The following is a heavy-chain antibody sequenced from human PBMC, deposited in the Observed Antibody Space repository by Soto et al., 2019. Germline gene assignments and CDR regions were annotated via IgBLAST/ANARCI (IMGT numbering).Heavy chain of an antibody. CDR2: ISSSSSYI. V-gene: IGHV3-21*01. CDR3: ARGDSEEYYFDY. CDR1: GFTFSSYS. D-gene: IGHD3-10*01. Sequence: EVQLVESGGGLVKPGGSLRLSCAASGFTFSSYSMNWVRQAPGKGLEWVSSISSSSSYIYYADSVKGRFTISRDNAKNSRYLQMNSLSAEDTAVYYCARGDSEEYYFDYWGQGTLVTVSS. J-gene: IGHJ4*02.